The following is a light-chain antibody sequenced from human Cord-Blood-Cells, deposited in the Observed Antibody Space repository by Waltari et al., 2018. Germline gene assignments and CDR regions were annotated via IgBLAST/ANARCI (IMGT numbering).Light chain of an antibody. CDR2: EVS. Sequence: QSALTQPPSASGSPGQSVTISCTGTSSDVGGYNYVSWYQQHPGKAPQLMIYEVSKRPAGIPDRFSASKSGNTASLTVTGREAEDDADYDCSSYAGSNNLMFGGGTKLTVL. CDR1: SSDVGGYNY. CDR3: SSYAGSNNLM. J-gene: IGLJ3*02. V-gene: IGLV2-8*01.